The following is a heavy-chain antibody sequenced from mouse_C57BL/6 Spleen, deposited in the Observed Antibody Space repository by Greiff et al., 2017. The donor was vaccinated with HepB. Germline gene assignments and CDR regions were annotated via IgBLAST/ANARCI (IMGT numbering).Heavy chain of an antibody. V-gene: IGHV1-50*01. Sequence: QVQLQQPGAELVRPGSSVKLSCKASGYTFTSYWMQWVKQRPGQGLEWIGEIHPSDSYTNYNQKFKGKATLTVDTSSSTAYMQRSSLTSEDSAVYYCASWDAWFAYWGQGTLVTVSA. CDR1: GYTFTSYW. CDR2: IHPSDSYT. J-gene: IGHJ3*01. D-gene: IGHD4-1*01. CDR3: ASWDAWFAY.